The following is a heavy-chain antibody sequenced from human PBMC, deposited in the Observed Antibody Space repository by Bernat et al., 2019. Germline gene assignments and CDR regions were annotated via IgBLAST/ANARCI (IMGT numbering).Heavy chain of an antibody. V-gene: IGHV1-3*01. D-gene: IGHD2-15*01. Sequence: QVQLVQSASEVKNPGASVNISCKALRYSFISHGIHWLRQAPGQRLEWMGWIDPATGKTKFSQKFQGRVTITMYTSASTVYLGLSSLISEDTALYYCARAIGAASFSYYYGLYVWGQGTTVTVSS. J-gene: IGHJ6*02. CDR3: ARAIGAASFSYYYGLYV. CDR2: IDPATGKT. CDR1: RYSFISHG.